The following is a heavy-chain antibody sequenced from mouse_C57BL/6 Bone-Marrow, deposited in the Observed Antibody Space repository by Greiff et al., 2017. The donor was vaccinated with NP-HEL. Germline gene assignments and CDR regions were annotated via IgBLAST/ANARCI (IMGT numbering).Heavy chain of an antibody. CDR2: ISNGGGST. Sequence: EVQLVESGGGLVQPGGSLKLSCAASGFTFSDYYMYWVRQTPEKRLEWVAYISNGGGSTYYPDTVKGRFTISRDNAKNTLYLQMSRLKSEDTAMYYCARLRNRGAMDYWGQGTSVTVSS. V-gene: IGHV5-12*01. J-gene: IGHJ4*01. CDR1: GFTFSDYY. CDR3: ARLRNRGAMDY. D-gene: IGHD2-14*01.